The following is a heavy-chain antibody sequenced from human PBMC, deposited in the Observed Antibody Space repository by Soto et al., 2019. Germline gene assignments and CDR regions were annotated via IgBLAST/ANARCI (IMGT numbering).Heavy chain of an antibody. D-gene: IGHD1-1*01. CDR1: GFTFSSYA. V-gene: IGHV3-23*01. CDR3: AKRATGTYFEY. J-gene: IGHJ4*02. CDR2: ISGSGGST. Sequence: EVQLLESGGGLVQPGGSLRLSCAASGFTFSSYAMNWVRLAPGKGLEWVSVISGSGGSTYYADSVKGRFTISRDNSKNTLYLQMNSLRAEDTAVYYCAKRATGTYFEYWGQGTLVTVSS.